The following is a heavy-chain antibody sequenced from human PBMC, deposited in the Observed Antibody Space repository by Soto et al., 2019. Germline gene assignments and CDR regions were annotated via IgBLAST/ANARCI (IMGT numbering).Heavy chain of an antibody. Sequence: QVQLVQSGAEVKKPGSSVKVSCKASGGTFSRYSITWVRQAPGHGLEWIGRIIPIFDIASYAQKFQGRVTITADEYTSTAYMELSSLGSDDTAVYYCAREDRDRETGLVPAAIDGMDVWGQGTTVTVSS. CDR2: IIPIFDIA. J-gene: IGHJ6*02. V-gene: IGHV1-69*08. D-gene: IGHD2-2*01. CDR3: AREDRDRETGLVPAAIDGMDV. CDR1: GGTFSRYS.